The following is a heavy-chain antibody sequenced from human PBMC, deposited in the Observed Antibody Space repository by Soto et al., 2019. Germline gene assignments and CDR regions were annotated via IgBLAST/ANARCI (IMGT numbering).Heavy chain of an antibody. J-gene: IGHJ4*02. CDR1: GFTFRNFV. CDR3: AQDRGWGVVSPSHDS. V-gene: IGHV3-23*01. Sequence: EVQLLESGGGVVQPGGSLRLSCAASGFTFRNFVRSWVRQAPGKGLERVSAIRATGGQTFYADSVKGRFTISRDNSKNMLYLQIDSLRDEDTALYCCAQDRGWGVVSPSHDSWGQGTLVTVSS. D-gene: IGHD2-21*01. CDR2: IRATGGQT.